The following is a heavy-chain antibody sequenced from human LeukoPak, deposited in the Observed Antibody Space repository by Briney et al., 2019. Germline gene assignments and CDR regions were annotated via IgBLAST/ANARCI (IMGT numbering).Heavy chain of an antibody. Sequence: SETLSLTCAVSGYSISSGYYWGWIRQPPGKGLEWIGSIYHSGSNYYSPSLKSRVTISVDTSKNQFSLKLSSVTAADTAVYYCARHARHAPFDYWGQGTLVTVSS. D-gene: IGHD2-2*01. CDR3: ARHARHAPFDY. CDR1: GYSISSGYY. V-gene: IGHV4-38-2*01. J-gene: IGHJ4*02. CDR2: IYHSGSN.